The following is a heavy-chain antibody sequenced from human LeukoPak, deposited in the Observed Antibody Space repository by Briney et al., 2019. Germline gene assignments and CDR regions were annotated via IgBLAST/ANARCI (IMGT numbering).Heavy chain of an antibody. V-gene: IGHV4-59*01. Sequence: SETLSLTCTVSGGSISSYYWSWIRQPPGKGLEWIGYIYYSGSTNYNPSLKSRVTISVDTSKNQFSLKLSSVTAADTAVYYCAREGTATVTGQFDCWGQGTLVTVSS. CDR1: GGSISSYY. CDR3: AREGTATVTGQFDC. CDR2: IYYSGST. J-gene: IGHJ4*02. D-gene: IGHD5-18*01.